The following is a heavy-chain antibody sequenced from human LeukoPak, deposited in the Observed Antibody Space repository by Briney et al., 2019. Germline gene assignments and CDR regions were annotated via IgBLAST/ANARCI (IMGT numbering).Heavy chain of an antibody. Sequence: PGGSLRPSCAASGFTFSSYSMNWVRQAPGKGLEWVSSISSSSSYIYYADSVKGRFTISRDNAKNSLYLQMNSLRAEDTALYYCARELSSGWYYFDYWGQGTLVTVSS. V-gene: IGHV3-21*01. CDR2: ISSSSSYI. CDR3: ARELSSGWYYFDY. CDR1: GFTFSSYS. J-gene: IGHJ4*02. D-gene: IGHD6-19*01.